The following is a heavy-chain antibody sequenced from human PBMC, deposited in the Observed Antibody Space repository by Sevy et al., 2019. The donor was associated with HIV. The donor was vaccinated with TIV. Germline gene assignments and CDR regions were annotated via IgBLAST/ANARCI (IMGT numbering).Heavy chain of an antibody. J-gene: IGHJ4*02. D-gene: IGHD6-19*01. CDR2: IRSRAKTYAT. Sequence: GGSLRLSCAASGXXFTGSTMYWVRXASGKGLEWVARIRSRAKTYATAYAASVKGRFTISRDDSRNTAYLQMNSLKTEDTAVYYCSSQRTIAVAGDXFDYWGQGTLVTVSS. CDR1: GXXFTGST. CDR3: SSQRTIAVAGDXFDY. V-gene: IGHV3-73*01.